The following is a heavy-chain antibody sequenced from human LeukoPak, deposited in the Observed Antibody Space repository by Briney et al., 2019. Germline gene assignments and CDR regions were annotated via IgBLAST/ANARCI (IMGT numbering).Heavy chain of an antibody. J-gene: IGHJ4*02. CDR3: AREDSRNYDY. CDR2: INPSGGST. CDR1: GYTFTSYY. V-gene: IGHV1-46*01. D-gene: IGHD6-13*01. Sequence: EASVKVSCKASGYTFTSYYMHWVRQAPGQGLEWMGIINPSGGSTSYAQKFQGGVTMTRDMSTSTVYMELSSLRSEDTAVYYCAREDSRNYDYWGQGTLVTVSS.